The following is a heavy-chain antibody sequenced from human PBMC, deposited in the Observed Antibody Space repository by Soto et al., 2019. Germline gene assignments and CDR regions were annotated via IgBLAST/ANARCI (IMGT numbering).Heavy chain of an antibody. CDR2: INAGNGET. CDR3: XXXXTXCYSLCWFDP. CDR1: GYTFTTYT. Sequence: VQLVQSGAEVMQPGASVKVSCKASGYTFTTYTIQWVRQAPGQRLEWMGWINAGNGETKYSQNFQGRVTITRDTSASTAYMELNSXXSEDTAXXXCXXXXTXCYSLCWFDPWGQGTLVTVSS. J-gene: IGHJ5*02. V-gene: IGHV1-3*01. D-gene: IGHD2-2*02.